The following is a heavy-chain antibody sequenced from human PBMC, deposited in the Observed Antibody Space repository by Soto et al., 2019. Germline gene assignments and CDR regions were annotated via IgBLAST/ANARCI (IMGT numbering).Heavy chain of an antibody. J-gene: IGHJ4*01. CDR1: GGSINSGGYS. D-gene: IGHD4-4*01. V-gene: IGHV4-30-2*01. Sequence: SETLSLTCTVSGGSINSGGYSWTWIRQPPGKGLEWIGFIYHTGTTYYNPSLKSRVTISVDTSKNQFSLKLNSVTAADTAVYYCARAQTPTESDYWGQGTLVTVSS. CDR2: IYHTGTT. CDR3: ARAQTPTESDY.